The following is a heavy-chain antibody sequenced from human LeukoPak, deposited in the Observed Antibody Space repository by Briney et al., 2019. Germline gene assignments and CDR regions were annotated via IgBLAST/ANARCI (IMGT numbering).Heavy chain of an antibody. D-gene: IGHD3-3*01. J-gene: IGHJ5*02. Sequence: GGSLRLSCAASGFTFTTYTMNWVRQAPGKGLEWVSAISGSGGSTYYADSVKGRFTISRDNSKNTLYLQMNSLRAEDTAVYYCAKVRLGITIFGVIAPPNWFDPWGQGTLVTVSS. V-gene: IGHV3-23*01. CDR3: AKVRLGITIFGVIAPPNWFDP. CDR2: ISGSGGST. CDR1: GFTFTTYT.